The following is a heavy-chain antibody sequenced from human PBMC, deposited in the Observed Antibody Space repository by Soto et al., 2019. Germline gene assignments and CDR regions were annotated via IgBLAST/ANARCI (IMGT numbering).Heavy chain of an antibody. Sequence: PGGSLRLSCAASGFTFSSYSRNWVRQAPGKGLECVSSISSSSSYIYYADSVKGRFTISRDNAKNSLYLQMNSLRAEDTAVYYCARDLRCSGGSCYTYYYYYYGMDVWGQGTTVTVSS. J-gene: IGHJ6*02. CDR3: ARDLRCSGGSCYTYYYYYYGMDV. D-gene: IGHD2-15*01. V-gene: IGHV3-21*01. CDR1: GFTFSSYS. CDR2: ISSSSSYI.